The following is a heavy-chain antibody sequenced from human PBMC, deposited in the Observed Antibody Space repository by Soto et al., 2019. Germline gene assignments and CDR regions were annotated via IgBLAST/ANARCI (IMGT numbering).Heavy chain of an antibody. CDR1: GGTFSSYA. Sequence: ASVKVSCKASGGTFSSYAISWVRQAPGQGLEWMGGIIPIFGTANYAQKFQGRVTITADESTSTAYMELSSLRSEDTAVYYCARDLTRIVVVPAAIGTYGMDVWGQGTTVTVSS. V-gene: IGHV1-69*13. J-gene: IGHJ6*02. D-gene: IGHD2-2*02. CDR3: ARDLTRIVVVPAAIGTYGMDV. CDR2: IIPIFGTA.